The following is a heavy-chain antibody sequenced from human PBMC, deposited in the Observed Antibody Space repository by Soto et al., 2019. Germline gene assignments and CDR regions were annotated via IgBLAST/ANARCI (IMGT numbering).Heavy chain of an antibody. J-gene: IGHJ4*02. CDR3: ASRLVSGNDPSRVD. CDR2: IYYSGST. CDR1: GGSISSGDYY. Sequence: SETLSLTCTVSGGSISSGDYYWSWIRQPPGKGLEWIGYIYYSGSTYYNPSLKSRVTISVDTSKNQFSLKLSSATAADTAVYYCASRLVSGNDPSRVDWGQGTLVTVSS. D-gene: IGHD3-3*01. V-gene: IGHV4-30-4*01.